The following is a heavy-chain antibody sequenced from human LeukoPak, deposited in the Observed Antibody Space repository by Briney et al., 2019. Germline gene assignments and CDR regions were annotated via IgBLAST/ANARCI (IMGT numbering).Heavy chain of an antibody. D-gene: IGHD3-16*02. CDR3: ARLPLYDYVWGGYRYYFDY. J-gene: IGHJ4*02. CDR2: IYYSGST. V-gene: IGHV4-39*01. Sequence: SETLSLTCTVSGGSISSSSYYWGWIRQPPGKGLEWIGSIYYSGSTYYNPSLKSRVTISVDTSKNQFSLKLSSVTAADTAVYYCARLPLYDYVWGGYRYYFDYWGQGTLVTVSS. CDR1: GGSISSSSYY.